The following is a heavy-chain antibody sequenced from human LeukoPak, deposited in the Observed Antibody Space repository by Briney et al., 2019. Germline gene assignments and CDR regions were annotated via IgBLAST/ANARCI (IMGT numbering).Heavy chain of an antibody. CDR2: ISGSGGSP. V-gene: IGHV3-23*01. J-gene: IGHJ4*02. D-gene: IGHD2-2*01. CDR1: GFTFGNYA. Sequence: GGSLRLSCAASGFTFGNYAMTWVRQAPGEGLEWVSSISGSGGSPIYADSVKGRFTISRDNSKSTPYLQMNSLRAEDTAIYYCARYCTSTSCAFEYWGQGTLVTVSS. CDR3: ARYCTSTSCAFEY.